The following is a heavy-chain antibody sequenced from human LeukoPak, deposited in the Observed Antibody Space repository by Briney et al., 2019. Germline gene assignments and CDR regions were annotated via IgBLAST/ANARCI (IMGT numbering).Heavy chain of an antibody. D-gene: IGHD1-26*01. Sequence: GGSLRLSCAAPGFTFSSYAMSWVRQAPGKGLEWVSAISGSGSSTYYADSVKGRFTISRDNSKNTLYVQMNSLRAEDTAVYYCAKGLQWELPFDYRGQGTLVTVSS. CDR1: GFTFSSYA. V-gene: IGHV3-23*01. J-gene: IGHJ4*02. CDR3: AKGLQWELPFDY. CDR2: ISGSGSST.